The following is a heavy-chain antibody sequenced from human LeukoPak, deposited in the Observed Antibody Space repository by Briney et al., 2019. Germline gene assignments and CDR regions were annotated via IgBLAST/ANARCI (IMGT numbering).Heavy chain of an antibody. CDR1: GLTVSSNC. Sequence: PGGSLRLSSAASGLTVSSNCMSWVRQAPGKGLEWVSFIYSGGNTYYADSVKGRFTISRDNSKSTVHLQMNSLRAEDTAMYYCARRAGDYSHPYDYWGQGTLVTVSS. V-gene: IGHV3-53*01. J-gene: IGHJ4*02. CDR2: IYSGGNT. D-gene: IGHD3-22*01. CDR3: ARRAGDYSHPYDY.